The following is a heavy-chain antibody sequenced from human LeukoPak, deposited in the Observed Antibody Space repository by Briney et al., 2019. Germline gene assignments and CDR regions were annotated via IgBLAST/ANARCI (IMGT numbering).Heavy chain of an antibody. CDR3: ARETHMAD. V-gene: IGHV4-34*01. J-gene: IGHJ4*02. CDR2: INHSGST. D-gene: IGHD2-21*01. CDR1: GGSFSGYY. Sequence: SETLSLTCAVYGGSFSGYYWSWIRQPPGKGLEWIGEINHSGSTNYNPSLKSRVTISVDTSKNQFSLKLSSVTAADTAVYYCARETHMADWGQGTLVTVSS.